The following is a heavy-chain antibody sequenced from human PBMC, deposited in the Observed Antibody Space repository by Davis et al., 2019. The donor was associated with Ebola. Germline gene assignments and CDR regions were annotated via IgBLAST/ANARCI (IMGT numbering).Heavy chain of an antibody. CDR3: ARVPTSVQGVINRLPYNWFDP. V-gene: IGHV1-69*06. CDR2: IIPIFGTA. D-gene: IGHD3-10*01. CDR1: GYTFTSYG. J-gene: IGHJ5*02. Sequence: SVKVSCKASGYTFTSYGISWVRQAPGQGLEWMGGIIPIFGTANYAQKFQGRVTITADKSTSTAYMELRSLRSDDTAVYYCARVPTSVQGVINRLPYNWFDPWGQGTLVTVSS.